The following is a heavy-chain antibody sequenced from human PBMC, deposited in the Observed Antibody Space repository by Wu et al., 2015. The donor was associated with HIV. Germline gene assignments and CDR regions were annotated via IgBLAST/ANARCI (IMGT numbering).Heavy chain of an antibody. Sequence: QVQLEQSGAEVKKPGASVKVSCKASGYTFTSYYMHWVRQAPGQGLEWMGIINPSGGSTSYAQKFQGRVTMTRDTSTSTVYMELSSLRSEDTAVYYCARESNYYDSRGAFDIWGQGTMVTVSS. V-gene: IGHV1-46*01. CDR2: INPSGGST. CDR1: GYTFTSYY. CDR3: ARESNYYDSRGAFDI. D-gene: IGHD3-22*01. J-gene: IGHJ3*02.